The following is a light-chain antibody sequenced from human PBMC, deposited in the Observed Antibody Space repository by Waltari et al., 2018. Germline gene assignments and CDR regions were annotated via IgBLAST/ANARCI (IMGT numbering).Light chain of an antibody. CDR2: LNSDGRH. CDR1: SGHSSYA. CDR3: QTWGTGIQV. V-gene: IGLV4-69*01. Sequence: QLVLTQSPSASASLGASVKLTCTLSSGHSSYAIAWHQQQPEKGPRYLMKLNSDGRHSKWDGIPDRFSGSSSGAHRYLTISSLQSEDEADYYCQTWGTGIQVFGGGTKLTVL. J-gene: IGLJ3*02.